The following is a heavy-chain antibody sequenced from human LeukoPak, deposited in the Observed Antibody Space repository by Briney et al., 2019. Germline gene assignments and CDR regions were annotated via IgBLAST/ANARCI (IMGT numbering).Heavy chain of an antibody. Sequence: GGSLRLSCAASGFTFKNYGMHLVRQAPGKGLEWVALIQPNENDNSYGDAVKAGFTATRNTYKNSMYLQLNGMRAEDTALYYCAKRDGETEFDYWGQGTLVTVSS. J-gene: IGHJ4*02. D-gene: IGHD5-24*01. CDR3: AKRDGETEFDY. V-gene: IGHV3-30*02. CDR2: IQPNENDN. CDR1: GFTFKNYG.